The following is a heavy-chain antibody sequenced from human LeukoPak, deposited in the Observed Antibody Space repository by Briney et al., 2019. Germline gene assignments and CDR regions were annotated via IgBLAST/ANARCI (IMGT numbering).Heavy chain of an antibody. CDR3: ARDPSQSSGYLSPHFDY. J-gene: IGHJ4*02. CDR1: GFTFSSYS. CDR2: ISSSSSYI. D-gene: IGHD3-22*01. V-gene: IGHV3-21*01. Sequence: PGGSLRLSCAASGFTFSSYSMNWVRQAPGKGLECVSSISSSSSYIYYADSVKGRFTISRDNAKNSLYLQMNSLRAEDTAVYYCARDPSQSSGYLSPHFDYWGQGTLVTVPS.